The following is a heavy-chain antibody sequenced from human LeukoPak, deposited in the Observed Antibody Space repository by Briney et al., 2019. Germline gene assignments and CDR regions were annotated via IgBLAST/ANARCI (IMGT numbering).Heavy chain of an antibody. J-gene: IGHJ6*03. CDR1: GFTFSNYV. CDR2: ISYDGSNK. D-gene: IGHD3-10*01. CDR3: AKGLGSLVAGGMDV. Sequence: GGSLRLSCAASGFTFSNYVIHWVRQAPGKGLEWVAVISYDGSNKYYADSVKGRFTISRDNSKNTVYLQMNSLRAEDTAVYYCAKGLGSLVAGGMDVWGRGTTVTVSS. V-gene: IGHV3-30-3*02.